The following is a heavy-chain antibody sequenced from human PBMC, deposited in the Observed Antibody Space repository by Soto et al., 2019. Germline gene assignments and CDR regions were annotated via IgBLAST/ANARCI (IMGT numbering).Heavy chain of an antibody. CDR2: IYYTGTT. Sequence: SETLSLTCTVSGGSISSYYWSWIRQPPGKALEWIGQIYYTGTTNYNPSLKSRVTISVDTSRNQFSLKLSSVTAADTAVYYCARQLEVATTETSYYYYGMDVWGQGTTVTVSS. V-gene: IGHV4-59*01. CDR1: GGSISSYY. D-gene: IGHD5-12*01. J-gene: IGHJ6*02. CDR3: ARQLEVATTETSYYYYGMDV.